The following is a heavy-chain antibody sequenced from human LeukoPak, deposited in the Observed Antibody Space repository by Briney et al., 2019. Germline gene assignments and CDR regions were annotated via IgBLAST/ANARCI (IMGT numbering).Heavy chain of an antibody. CDR2: ISASGGST. D-gene: IGHD3-3*01. V-gene: IGHV3-23*01. Sequence: GGSLRLSCAASGFTFSSSAMSWVRQVPGKGLEWVSGISASGGSTSYADSVRGRFTISRDNSKNTLYLQMNSLRAEDTAVYYCAKDPSQGFWSGYWWGYSDYWGQGTLVTVSS. J-gene: IGHJ4*02. CDR1: GFTFSSSA. CDR3: AKDPSQGFWSGYWWGYSDY.